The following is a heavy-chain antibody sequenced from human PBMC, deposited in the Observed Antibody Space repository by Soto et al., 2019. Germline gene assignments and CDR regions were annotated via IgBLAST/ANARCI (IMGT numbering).Heavy chain of an antibody. J-gene: IGHJ3*02. V-gene: IGHV3-7*05. D-gene: IGHD2-21*01. CDR3: ARDIVRGAFDI. Sequence: EVQLVESGGGLVQPGGSLRLSCAAAGFTFSSYWMSWVRQAPGKGLEWVANIKQDGSEKYYVDSVKGRFTISRDNAKNSLYLQMNSLRAEDTAVYYCARDIVRGAFDIWGQGTMVTVSS. CDR1: GFTFSSYW. CDR2: IKQDGSEK.